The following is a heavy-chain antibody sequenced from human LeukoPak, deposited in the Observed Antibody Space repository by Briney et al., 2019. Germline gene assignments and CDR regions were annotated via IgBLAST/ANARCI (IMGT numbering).Heavy chain of an antibody. CDR3: AKDYGSGSPDYYYYGMDV. D-gene: IGHD3-10*01. CDR1: GFTFDDYA. V-gene: IGHV3-9*01. CDR2: ISWNSGSI. Sequence: GGSLRLSCAASGFTFDDYAMHWVRQAPGKGLEWVSGISWNSGSIGYADSVKGRFTISRDNAKNSLYLQMNSLRAEDTALYYCAKDYGSGSPDYYYYGMDVRGQGTTVTVSS. J-gene: IGHJ6*02.